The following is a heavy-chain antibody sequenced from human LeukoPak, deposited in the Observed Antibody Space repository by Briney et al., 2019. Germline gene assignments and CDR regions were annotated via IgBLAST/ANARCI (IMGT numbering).Heavy chain of an antibody. J-gene: IGHJ4*02. Sequence: GASVKVSCTATGYTFTAYYIHWVRQAPGQGLEWMGWINPNSGGTQYAQMFQGRVTMTRDTSISTAYMELTRLRSDDTAIYYCATFHYDSRGRFDYWGQGTLVTVSS. CDR3: ATFHYDSRGRFDY. V-gene: IGHV1-2*02. D-gene: IGHD3-22*01. CDR1: GYTFTAYY. CDR2: INPNSGGT.